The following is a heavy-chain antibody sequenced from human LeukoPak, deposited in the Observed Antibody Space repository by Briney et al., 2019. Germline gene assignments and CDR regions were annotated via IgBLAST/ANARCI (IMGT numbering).Heavy chain of an antibody. CDR3: ARDPDSSGYYFFDY. Sequence: PGGSLRLSCAASGFTFSSYAMHWVHQAPGKGLEWVAVILYDGSNKYYADSVKGRFTISRDNSKNTLYLQMNSLRAEDTAVYYCARDPDSSGYYFFDYWGQGTLVTVSS. CDR1: GFTFSSYA. D-gene: IGHD3-22*01. CDR2: ILYDGSNK. V-gene: IGHV3-30*04. J-gene: IGHJ4*02.